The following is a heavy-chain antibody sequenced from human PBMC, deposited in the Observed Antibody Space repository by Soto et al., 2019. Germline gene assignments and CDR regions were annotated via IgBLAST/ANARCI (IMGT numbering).Heavy chain of an antibody. J-gene: IGHJ4*02. Sequence: QVQLVQFGAEVKKPGASVKVSCKASGYTFTSYYMHWVRQAPGQGLEWMGIINPSGGSTSYAQKFQGRVTMTRDTSTSTVYMELSSLRSEDTAVYYCARPPLNCSGGSCFRLDYWGQGTLVTVSS. CDR2: INPSGGST. D-gene: IGHD2-15*01. CDR1: GYTFTSYY. V-gene: IGHV1-46*01. CDR3: ARPPLNCSGGSCFRLDY.